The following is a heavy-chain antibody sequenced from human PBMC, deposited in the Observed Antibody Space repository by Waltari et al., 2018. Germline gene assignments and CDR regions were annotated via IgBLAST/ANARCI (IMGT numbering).Heavy chain of an antibody. CDR2: IYYSGST. V-gene: IGHV4-59*01. CDR1: GGSINSYY. CDR3: ARGGQLRGGFAY. D-gene: IGHD2-2*01. Sequence: QVQLQESGPGLVKPSETLSLSCTVSGGSINSYYWRWIRQPPGKGLEWIGYIYYSGSTNYNPSLQSRVTMSVDTSKNQFSLRLTSVTAADTAVYYCARGGQLRGGFAYWGQGILVTVSS. J-gene: IGHJ4*02.